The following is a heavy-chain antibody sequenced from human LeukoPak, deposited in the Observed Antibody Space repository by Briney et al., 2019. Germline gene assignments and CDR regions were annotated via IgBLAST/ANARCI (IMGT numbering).Heavy chain of an antibody. CDR3: ARVGYDILTGYLYYFDY. Sequence: NPSETLSLTCTVSGDSISSYCWSWIRQPAGKGLEWIGRIYASGSANYNPSLKSRVTMSVDTSKNQFSLKLSSVTTADTAVYYCARVGYDILTGYLYYFDYWGEGTLVTVSS. J-gene: IGHJ4*02. V-gene: IGHV4-4*07. D-gene: IGHD3-9*01. CDR2: IYASGSA. CDR1: GDSISSYC.